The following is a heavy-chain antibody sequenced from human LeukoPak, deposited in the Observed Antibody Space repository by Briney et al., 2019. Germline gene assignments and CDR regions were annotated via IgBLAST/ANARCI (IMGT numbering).Heavy chain of an antibody. CDR1: GFTFSSYA. J-gene: IGHJ4*02. Sequence: PGGSLRLSCAASGFTFSSYAMHWVRQAPGKGLEYVSVITSNGGSTYYANSVKGRFTISRDNSKNTLYLQMGSLRAEDMAVYYCARQRLRLGELSLLLDYWGQGILVTVSS. CDR3: ARQRLRLGELSLLLDY. V-gene: IGHV3-64*01. D-gene: IGHD3-16*02. CDR2: ITSNGGST.